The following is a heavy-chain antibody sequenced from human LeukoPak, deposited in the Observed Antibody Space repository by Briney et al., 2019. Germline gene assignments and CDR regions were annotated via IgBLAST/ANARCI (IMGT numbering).Heavy chain of an antibody. D-gene: IGHD6-19*01. CDR1: GFTLSDHY. Sequence: GGSLRLSCAASGFTLSDHYMDWVRQTPGKGLEWVGRTRNKANSYTTEYAASVEGRFAISRDDSRNSLFLQMNSLKTEDTAVYYCARLVYNSGWQTDSWGQGTLVTVSS. CDR3: ARLVYNSGWQTDS. V-gene: IGHV3-72*01. J-gene: IGHJ4*02. CDR2: TRNKANSYTT.